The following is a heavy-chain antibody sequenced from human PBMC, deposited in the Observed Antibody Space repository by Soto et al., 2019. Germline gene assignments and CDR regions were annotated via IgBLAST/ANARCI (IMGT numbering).Heavy chain of an antibody. J-gene: IGHJ4*02. CDR2: ISYDGSNK. CDR3: ARSNYYDSSLDY. V-gene: IGHV3-30-3*01. CDR1: GFTFSSYA. D-gene: IGHD3-22*01. Sequence: LILSCAASGFTFSSYAMHWVRQAPGKGLEWVAVISYDGSNKYYADSVKGRFTISRDNSKNTLYLQMNSLRAEDTAVYYCARSNYYDSSLDYWGQGTLVTVSS.